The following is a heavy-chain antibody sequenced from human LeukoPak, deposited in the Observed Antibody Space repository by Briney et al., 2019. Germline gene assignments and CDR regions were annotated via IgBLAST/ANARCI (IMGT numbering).Heavy chain of an antibody. CDR3: AKALIEGSTGFDP. Sequence: GGSLRLSCAASGFTFDDYAMHWVRQAPGKGLEWVSGISWNSGSIGYADPVKGRFTISRDNAKNSLYLQMNSLRAEDTAVYYCAKALIEGSTGFDPWGQGTLVTVSS. J-gene: IGHJ5*02. CDR1: GFTFDDYA. CDR2: ISWNSGSI. D-gene: IGHD5/OR15-5a*01. V-gene: IGHV3-9*01.